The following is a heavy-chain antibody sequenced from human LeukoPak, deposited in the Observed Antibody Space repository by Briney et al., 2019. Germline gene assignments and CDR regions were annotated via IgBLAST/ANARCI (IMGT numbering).Heavy chain of an antibody. Sequence: ASVKVSCKASGYTFTGYYMHWVRQAPGQGLEWMGWINPNSGGTNYAQKFQGRVTMTRDTSISTVYMELSSLRSEDTAVYYCARGLEAAAVDYWGQGTLITVSS. CDR2: INPNSGGT. CDR1: GYTFTGYY. V-gene: IGHV1-2*02. D-gene: IGHD6-13*01. J-gene: IGHJ4*02. CDR3: ARGLEAAAVDY.